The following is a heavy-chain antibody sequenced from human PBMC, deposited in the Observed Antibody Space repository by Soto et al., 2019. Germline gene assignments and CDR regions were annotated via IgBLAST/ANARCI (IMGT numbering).Heavy chain of an antibody. J-gene: IGHJ4*02. Sequence: ETLSLTCTVSGGSISSGGYYWSWVRQAPGEGPEWVATIKQDGIEKYYVDSLKGRFTISRDNARNSLYLQMNSLRAEDTAVYFCARVLDFWSGHYTSYYFNYWGQGTLVTVYS. CDR2: IKQDGIEK. CDR1: GGSISSGGYY. V-gene: IGHV3-7*01. CDR3: ARVLDFWSGHYTSYYFNY. D-gene: IGHD3-3*01.